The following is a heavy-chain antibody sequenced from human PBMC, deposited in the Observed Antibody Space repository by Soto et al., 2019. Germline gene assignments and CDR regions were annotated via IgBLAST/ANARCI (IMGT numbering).Heavy chain of an antibody. V-gene: IGHV1-69*13. CDR1: GYTFTSYA. Sequence: SVKVSCKASGYTFTSYAISWVRQAPGQGLEWMGGIIPIFGTANYAQKFQGRVTITADESTSTAYMELSSLRSEDTAVYYCARATLAYCGGDCSYDAFDIWGQGTMVTVSS. CDR3: ARATLAYCGGDCSYDAFDI. CDR2: IIPIFGTA. D-gene: IGHD2-21*02. J-gene: IGHJ3*02.